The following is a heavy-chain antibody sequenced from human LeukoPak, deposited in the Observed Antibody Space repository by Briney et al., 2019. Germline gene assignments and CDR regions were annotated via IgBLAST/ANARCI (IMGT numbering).Heavy chain of an antibody. CDR2: IYTSGST. CDR1: GGSISSYY. V-gene: IGHV4-4*07. CDR3: ARDDSYSGSYYQQDAFDI. J-gene: IGHJ3*02. D-gene: IGHD1-26*01. Sequence: PSETLSLTCTVSGGSISSYYWSWIRQPAGKGLEWIGRIYTSGSTNYNPSLKSRVTMSVDTFKNQFSLKLSSVTAADTAVYYCARDDSYSGSYYQQDAFDIWGQGTMVTVSS.